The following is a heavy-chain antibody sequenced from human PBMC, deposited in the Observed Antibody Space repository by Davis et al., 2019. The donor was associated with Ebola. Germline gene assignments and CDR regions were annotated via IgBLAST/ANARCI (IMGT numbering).Heavy chain of an antibody. J-gene: IGHJ4*02. Sequence: AASVKVSCKASGGTFSSYAISWVRQAPGQGLEWMGRIIPFLGIANYAQKFQGRVTITADKSTSTAYMEVRSLRSDDTAVYYCARVPLLGSGWDYYFDYWGQGTLVTVSS. CDR3: ARVPLLGSGWDYYFDY. CDR1: GGTFSSYA. V-gene: IGHV1-69*04. D-gene: IGHD6-19*01. CDR2: IIPFLGIA.